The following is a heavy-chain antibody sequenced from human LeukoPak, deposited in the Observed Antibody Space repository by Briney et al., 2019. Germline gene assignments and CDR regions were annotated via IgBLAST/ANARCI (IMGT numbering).Heavy chain of an antibody. V-gene: IGHV4-39*07. Sequence: PSETLSLTCTVSGGSISSGDYYWSWIRQPPGKGLEWIGGINHSGSTNYNPSLKSRVTISVDTSKNQFSLKLSSVTAADTAVYYCARGGPRPKHSSGALYYYYYGMDVWGQGTTVTVSS. CDR2: INHSGST. J-gene: IGHJ6*02. CDR1: GGSISSGDYY. CDR3: ARGGPRPKHSSGALYYYYYGMDV. D-gene: IGHD6-25*01.